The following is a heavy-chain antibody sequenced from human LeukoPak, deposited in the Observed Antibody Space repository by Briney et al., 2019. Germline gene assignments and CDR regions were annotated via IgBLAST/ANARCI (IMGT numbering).Heavy chain of an antibody. CDR3: ARDNVSGADY. D-gene: IGHD3-10*01. CDR2: IYYSGST. V-gene: IGHV4-31*03. J-gene: IGHJ4*02. CDR1: GGSISSGGYY. Sequence: SETLSLTCTVSGGSISSGGYYWSWIRQHPGKGLERIGYIYYSGSTYYNPSLKSRVTISVDTSKNQFSLKLSSVTAADTAVYYCARDNVSGADYWGQGTLVTVSS.